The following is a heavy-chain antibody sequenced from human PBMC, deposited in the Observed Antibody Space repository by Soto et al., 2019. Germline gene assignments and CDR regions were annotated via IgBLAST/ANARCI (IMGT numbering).Heavy chain of an antibody. Sequence: PGGSLRLSCAASGFTFSSYSMNWVRQAPGKGLEWVSSISSSSSYIYYADSVKGRFTISRDNAKNSLYLQMNSLRAEDTAVYYCARDVKPRYCSSTSCYTRDPYDWFDPWGQGTLVTVSS. CDR2: ISSSSSYI. CDR1: GFTFSSYS. J-gene: IGHJ5*02. D-gene: IGHD2-2*01. CDR3: ARDVKPRYCSSTSCYTRDPYDWFDP. V-gene: IGHV3-21*01.